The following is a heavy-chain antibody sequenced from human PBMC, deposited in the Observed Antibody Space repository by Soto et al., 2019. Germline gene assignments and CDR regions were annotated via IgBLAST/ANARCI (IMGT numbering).Heavy chain of an antibody. J-gene: IGHJ4*02. V-gene: IGHV3-66*01. Sequence: HPGGSLRLSCAASGFTVSSNYMSWVRQAPGKGLEWVSVIYSGGSTYYADSVKGRFTISRDNSKNTLYLQMNSLRAEDTAVYYCARDPGRSYGPDWGQGTLVTVSS. CDR1: GFTVSSNY. D-gene: IGHD1-26*01. CDR3: ARDPGRSYGPD. CDR2: IYSGGST.